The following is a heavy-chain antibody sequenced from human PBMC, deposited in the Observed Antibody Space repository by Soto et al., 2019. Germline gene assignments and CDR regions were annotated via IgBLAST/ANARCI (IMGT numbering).Heavy chain of an antibody. J-gene: IGHJ5*02. Sequence: QVQLVQSGAEVKKPGSSVKVSCKASGGTFSSYAISWVRQAPGQGLEWMGGIIPIFGTANYAQKFQGRVTITADESTSTAYMELSSLRSEDTAVYYYAREEGNGGYGANWFDPWGQGTLVTVSS. D-gene: IGHD5-12*01. CDR3: AREEGNGGYGANWFDP. CDR1: GGTFSSYA. CDR2: IIPIFGTA. V-gene: IGHV1-69*01.